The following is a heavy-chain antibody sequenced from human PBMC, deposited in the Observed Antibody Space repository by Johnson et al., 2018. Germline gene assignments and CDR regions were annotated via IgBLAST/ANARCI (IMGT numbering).Heavy chain of an antibody. CDR3: ARAPMTTVTTGADAFDI. Sequence: VQLVESGGGVVQPGRSLRLSCAASGFTFSSYAMHWVRQAPGKGLEWVAVISYDGSNKYYADSVKGRFIISRDYSKNTLYLQMNSLRAEDTAVYYCARAPMTTVTTGADAFDIWGQGTMVTVSS. CDR2: ISYDGSNK. CDR1: GFTFSSYA. J-gene: IGHJ3*02. D-gene: IGHD4-17*01. V-gene: IGHV3-30-3*01.